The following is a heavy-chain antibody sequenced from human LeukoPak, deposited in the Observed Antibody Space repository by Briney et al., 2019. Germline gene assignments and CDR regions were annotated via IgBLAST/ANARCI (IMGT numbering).Heavy chain of an antibody. J-gene: IGHJ4*02. Sequence: PGGSLRLSCAASGFTFDDYGMSWVRQAPGKGLEWVSAINWNGGSTGYADSVKGRFTISRDNAKNSLYLQMDSLRAEDTAVYYCAREDYGDYGASGYWGQGTLVTVSS. CDR2: INWNGGST. D-gene: IGHD4-17*01. CDR3: AREDYGDYGASGY. CDR1: GFTFDDYG. V-gene: IGHV3-20*04.